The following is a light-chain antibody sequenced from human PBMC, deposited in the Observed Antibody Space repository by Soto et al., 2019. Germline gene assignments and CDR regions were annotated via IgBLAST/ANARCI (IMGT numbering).Light chain of an antibody. Sequence: EIVLTQSPGTLSLSPGERVTLSCRAGQSVSSYLAWYQQKPGQAPRLLIYDASNRATGIPARFSGSGSGTDFTLTISSLQSEDFAVYYCQQYHIWPPWTSGQGTKVDIK. CDR2: DAS. J-gene: IGKJ1*01. CDR1: QSVSSY. V-gene: IGKV3-11*01. CDR3: QQYHIWPPWT.